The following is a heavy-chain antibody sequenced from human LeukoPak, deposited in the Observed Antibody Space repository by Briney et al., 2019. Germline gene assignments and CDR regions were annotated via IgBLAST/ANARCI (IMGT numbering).Heavy chain of an antibody. CDR1: GFIFSSYC. V-gene: IGHV3-21*01. CDR2: ISTSSSYI. J-gene: IGHJ6*03. CDR3: ARELGQLLTFYYYYYMDV. D-gene: IGHD2-2*01. Sequence: GGSLRLSCAASGFIFSSYCMNWVRQAPGKGLEWVSSISTSSSYIYYADSVKGRFTISRDNAKNSLYLQMNSLRAEDTAVYYCARELGQLLTFYYYYYMDVWGKGTTVTISS.